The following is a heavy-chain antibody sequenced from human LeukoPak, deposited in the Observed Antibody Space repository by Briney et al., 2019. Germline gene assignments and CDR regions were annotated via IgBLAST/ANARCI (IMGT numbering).Heavy chain of an antibody. CDR2: VDLEDGDT. CDR1: GYTFNDYY. J-gene: IGHJ4*02. V-gene: IGHV1-69-2*01. D-gene: IGHD3-9*01. Sequence: ATVKVSCKASGYTFNDYYIHWVKQAPGKGLEWMGRVDLEDGDTIYAEKFQGRVTITADTSTDTAYMDLSSLRSFDTAVYYCARGSRSFDWLRSYFDFWGQGTLVSVSS. CDR3: ARGSRSFDWLRSYFDF.